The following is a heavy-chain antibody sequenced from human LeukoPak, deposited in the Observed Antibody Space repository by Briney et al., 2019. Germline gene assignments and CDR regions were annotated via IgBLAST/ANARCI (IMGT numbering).Heavy chain of an antibody. J-gene: IGHJ4*02. CDR1: GYTFTGYY. CDR3: ARDVGYCSGGSCVFDY. V-gene: IGHV1-2*02. D-gene: IGHD2-15*01. CDR2: INPNSGGT. Sequence: ASVKVSCEASGYTFTGYYMHWVRQAPGQGLEWMGWINPNSGGTNYAQKFQGRVTMTRDTSISTAYMELSRLRSDDTAVYYCARDVGYCSGGSCVFDYWGQGTLVTVSS.